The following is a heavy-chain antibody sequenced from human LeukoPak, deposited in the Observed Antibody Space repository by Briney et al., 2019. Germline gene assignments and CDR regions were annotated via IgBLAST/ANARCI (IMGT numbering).Heavy chain of an antibody. CDR3: ATTTPRLGPGSHDAFDI. V-gene: IGHV1-18*01. D-gene: IGHD1-1*01. Sequence: ASVKVSCKASGYTFTSYGISWVRQAPGQGLEWMGWISAYNGNTNYAQKLQGRVTMTTDTSTSTAYMELRSLRSEDTAVYYCATTTPRLGPGSHDAFDIWGQGTMVTVSS. CDR2: ISAYNGNT. J-gene: IGHJ3*02. CDR1: GYTFTSYG.